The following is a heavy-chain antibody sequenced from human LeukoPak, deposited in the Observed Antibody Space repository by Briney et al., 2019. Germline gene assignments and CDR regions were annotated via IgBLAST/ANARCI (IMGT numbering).Heavy chain of an antibody. Sequence: PGGSLRLSCAGSGFTFSTYSINWVRQAPGKGLEWVGRIKSKTDGGTTDYAAPVKGRFTISRDDSKNTLYLQMNSLKTEDTAVYYCTTDLPSLPKLWFGGKWGQGTLVTVSS. V-gene: IGHV3-15*01. CDR3: TTDLPSLPKLWFGGK. CDR1: GFTFSTYS. D-gene: IGHD3-10*01. CDR2: IKSKTDGGTT. J-gene: IGHJ4*02.